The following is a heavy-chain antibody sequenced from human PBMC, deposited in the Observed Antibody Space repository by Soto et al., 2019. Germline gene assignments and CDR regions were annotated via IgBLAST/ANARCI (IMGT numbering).Heavy chain of an antibody. D-gene: IGHD7-27*01. V-gene: IGHV1-3*05. CDR2: INAGNGNT. J-gene: IGHJ3*02. CDR3: VRWANWVDI. Sequence: QVQLVQSGAEEKKPGASVKVSCKASGYTFTSYAMHWVRRAAGQRLEWVAWINAGNGNTKYSQKFRGRVTITRDTSASTAYMERSSLRTVDTAVCYCVRWANWVDIWGQGTMVTVSS. CDR1: GYTFTSYA.